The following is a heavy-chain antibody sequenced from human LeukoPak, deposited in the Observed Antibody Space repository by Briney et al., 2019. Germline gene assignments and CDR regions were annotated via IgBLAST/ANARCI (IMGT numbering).Heavy chain of an antibody. Sequence: EWVSSISSSSSYIYYADSVKGRFTISRDNAKNSLYLQMNSLRAEDTAVYYCAREQTGYFDYWGQGTLVTVSS. CDR2: ISSSSSYI. CDR3: AREQTGYFDY. V-gene: IGHV3-21*01. D-gene: IGHD1-1*01. J-gene: IGHJ4*02.